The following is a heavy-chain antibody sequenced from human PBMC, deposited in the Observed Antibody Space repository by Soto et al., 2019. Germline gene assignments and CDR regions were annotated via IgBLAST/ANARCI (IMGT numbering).Heavy chain of an antibody. CDR1: GGSISSGDYY. CDR2: IYYSGST. CDR3: ARKAHFTSTRFDY. V-gene: IGHV4-30-4*02. D-gene: IGHD3-3*02. J-gene: IGHJ4*02. Sequence: SDTLSLTCTVSGGSISSGDYYWSWILHPPGKGLEWIGYIYYSGSTYYNPSLKSRVTISVDTSKNQFSLKLSSVTAADTAVYYCARKAHFTSTRFDYWGQGTLVTVSS.